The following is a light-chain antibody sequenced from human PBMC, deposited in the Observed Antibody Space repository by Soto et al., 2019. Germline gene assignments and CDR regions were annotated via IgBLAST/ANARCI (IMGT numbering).Light chain of an antibody. CDR3: QQSYSTPRA. V-gene: IGKV1-8*01. CDR1: QGISSY. J-gene: IGKJ3*01. CDR2: AAS. Sequence: AIRMTQSPSSLSASTVDRFTITCLASQGISSYLAWYQQKPGKAPKLLIYAASSLQSGVPSRFSGSGSGTDFTLTISSLQPEDFATYFCQQSYSTPRAFGPGTKVDIK.